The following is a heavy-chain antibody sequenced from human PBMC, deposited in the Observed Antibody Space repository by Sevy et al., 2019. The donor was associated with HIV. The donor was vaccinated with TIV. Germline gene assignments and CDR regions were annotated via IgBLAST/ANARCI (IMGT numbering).Heavy chain of an antibody. D-gene: IGHD1-26*01. CDR2: IDAGNGNT. CDR1: GYTFTSYA. V-gene: IGHV1-3*01. CDR3: VRGNSGDYHSRGYFDY. Sequence: ASVKVSCKASGYTFTSYAFHWVRQAPGQGLEWMGWIDAGNGNTKYSQKFQGRVTLTRETSASTAYMELSSLRSEDTVEYYCVRGNSGDYHSRGYFDYWGQGTLVTVSS. J-gene: IGHJ4*02.